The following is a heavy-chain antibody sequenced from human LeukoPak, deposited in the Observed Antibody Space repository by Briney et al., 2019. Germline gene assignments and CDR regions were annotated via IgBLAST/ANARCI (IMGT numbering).Heavy chain of an antibody. D-gene: IGHD3-10*01. J-gene: IGHJ4*02. CDR3: ARGSPVGDF. Sequence: PSETLSLTCTVSGGSISSSSYFWSWIRQPPGKGLEWIGHVHYSGTTDQNPSLQSRVTISLDTSKNQFSLRLTSVTAADTAVYYCARGSPVGDFWGQGTLVTVSS. CDR1: GGSISSSSYF. CDR2: VHYSGTT. V-gene: IGHV4-61*01.